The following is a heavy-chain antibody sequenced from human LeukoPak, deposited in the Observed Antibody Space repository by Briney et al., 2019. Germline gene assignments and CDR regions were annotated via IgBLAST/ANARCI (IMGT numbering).Heavy chain of an antibody. D-gene: IGHD2-2*01. CDR2: INPSGGST. CDR3: ARDIVVVPAAMYSLYYYYYYMDV. J-gene: IGHJ6*03. V-gene: IGHV1-46*01. Sequence: ASVKVSCKXSGYTFTSYYMHWVRQAPGQGLEWMGIINPSGGSTSYAQKFQGRVTMTRDTSTSTVYMELSSLRSEDTAVYYCARDIVVVPAAMYSLYYYYYYMDVWGKGTTVTVSS. CDR1: GYTFTSYY.